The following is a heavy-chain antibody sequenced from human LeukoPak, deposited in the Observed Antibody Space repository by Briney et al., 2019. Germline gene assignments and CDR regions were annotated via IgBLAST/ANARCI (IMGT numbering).Heavy chain of an antibody. CDR3: ARGLAARY. J-gene: IGHJ4*02. CDR2: IKKDGSEK. D-gene: IGHD6-25*01. Sequence: GGSVRPSCAASGFTFSSYWMSWVRQAPGKGLEWVAYIKKDGSEKYYVDSVKGRFTISRDNAKNSLYLQMNSMRAEDTAVYYCARGLAARYWGQGTLVTVSS. CDR1: GFTFSSYW. V-gene: IGHV3-7*01.